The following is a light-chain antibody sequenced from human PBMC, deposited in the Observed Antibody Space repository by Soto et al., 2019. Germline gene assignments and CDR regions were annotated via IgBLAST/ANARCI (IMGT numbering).Light chain of an antibody. CDR2: GAF. CDR3: QQYKNWPPLP. CDR1: QSVSYN. V-gene: IGKV3-15*01. J-gene: IGKJ4*01. Sequence: EIVMTQSPATLSVSPGETATLSCRASQSVSYNLAWYQQKPGQGPRLLIYGAFTRATGIPARFSGSGSGTEFTPTLSSLQSEDFAVYYCQQYKNWPPLPVGGGTKVEIK.